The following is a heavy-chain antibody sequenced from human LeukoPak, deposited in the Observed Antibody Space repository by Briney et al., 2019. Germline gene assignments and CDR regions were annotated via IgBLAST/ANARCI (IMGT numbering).Heavy chain of an antibody. CDR3: ARGNTANYDFWSGYWKNWFDP. D-gene: IGHD3-3*01. J-gene: IGHJ5*02. CDR1: GYTFTGYY. Sequence: GASVKVSCKASGYTFTGYYMHWVRQAPGQGLEWMGWINPNSGGTNYAQKFQGRVTMTRDTSISTAYMELSRLRSDDTAVYYCARGNTANYDFWSGYWKNWFDPWGQGTLVTVSS. CDR2: INPNSGGT. V-gene: IGHV1-2*02.